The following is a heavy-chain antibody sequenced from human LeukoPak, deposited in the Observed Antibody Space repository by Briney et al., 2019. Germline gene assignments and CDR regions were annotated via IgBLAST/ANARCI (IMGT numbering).Heavy chain of an antibody. V-gene: IGHV1-2*06. CDR2: INPNSGGT. D-gene: IGHD3-3*01. CDR3: AGWAYYDHFDY. Sequence: ASVKVSCKASGYTFTGYYMHWVRQAPGQGLEWMGRINPNSGGTNYAQKFQGRGTMTRDTSISTAYMELSSLRSDDTAVDFCAGWAYYDHFDYWGERTLVTVFS. J-gene: IGHJ4*02. CDR1: GYTFTGYY.